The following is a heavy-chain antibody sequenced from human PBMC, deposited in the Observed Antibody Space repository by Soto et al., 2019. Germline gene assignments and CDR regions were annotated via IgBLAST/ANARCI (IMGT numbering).Heavy chain of an antibody. J-gene: IGHJ5*02. D-gene: IGHD1-1*01. Sequence: QVQLQESGPGLVKPSETLSLTCTVSGASISGYYWRWIRKSARKRLEWIGRIYATGTTDYNSSLKSRVMMSVDTSKKQFSLKLRSVTAADTAVYYCVRDGTKTLRDWFDPWGQGISVTVSS. CDR2: IYATGTT. V-gene: IGHV4-4*07. CDR1: GASISGYY. CDR3: VRDGTKTLRDWFDP.